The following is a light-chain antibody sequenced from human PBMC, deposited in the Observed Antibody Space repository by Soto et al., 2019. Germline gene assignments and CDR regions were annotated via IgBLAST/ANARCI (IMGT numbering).Light chain of an antibody. Sequence: EIGLTQSPATLSLSPGERATLSCRASQSVSSYLAWYQQKPGQAPRLLIYDASNRATGIPARFSGSGSGTDFTLTISSLEPEDFAVYYCQQRSNWQFTFGPGTKVDIK. CDR3: QQRSNWQFT. V-gene: IGKV3-11*01. CDR1: QSVSSY. J-gene: IGKJ3*01. CDR2: DAS.